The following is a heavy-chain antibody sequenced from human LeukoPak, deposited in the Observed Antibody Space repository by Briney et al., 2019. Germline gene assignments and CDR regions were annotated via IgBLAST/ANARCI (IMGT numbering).Heavy chain of an antibody. CDR3: VKASRGYQLLPDP. CDR1: GFTFSSYG. Sequence: PGGSLRLSCAAPGFTFSSYGMHWVRQAPGKGLEWVAVISYDGSNKYYADSVKGRFTISRDNSKNTLYLQMNSLRAEDTAVYYCVKASRGYQLLPDPWGQGTLVTVSS. D-gene: IGHD2-2*01. J-gene: IGHJ5*02. V-gene: IGHV3-30*18. CDR2: ISYDGSNK.